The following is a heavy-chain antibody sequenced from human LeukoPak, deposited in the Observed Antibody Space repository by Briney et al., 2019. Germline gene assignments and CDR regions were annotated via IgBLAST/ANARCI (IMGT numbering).Heavy chain of an antibody. Sequence: PSETLSLTCTVSGGSISSYYWSWIRQPAGKGLEWIGRIYTSGSTNYNPSLKSRVTMSVDTSKNQFSLKLSSVTAADTAVYYCAREGSAGLQWLVCLNWFDPWGQGTLVTVSS. CDR2: IYTSGST. D-gene: IGHD6-19*01. V-gene: IGHV4-4*07. CDR1: GGSISSYY. J-gene: IGHJ5*02. CDR3: AREGSAGLQWLVCLNWFDP.